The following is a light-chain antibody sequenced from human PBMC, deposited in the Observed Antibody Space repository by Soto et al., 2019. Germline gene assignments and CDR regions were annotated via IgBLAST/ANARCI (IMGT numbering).Light chain of an antibody. CDR3: QQPSNWPLT. J-gene: IGKJ4*01. CDR2: DAS. Sequence: EIVLTQSPATLSLSPGERATLSCRASQSVSSFLACYQQKPGQAPRLLIYDASDRATGIPTRFSSSGCGTELTLTISSLEPEDFAVYYCQQPSNWPLTFGGGTKVEMK. V-gene: IGKV3-11*01. CDR1: QSVSSF.